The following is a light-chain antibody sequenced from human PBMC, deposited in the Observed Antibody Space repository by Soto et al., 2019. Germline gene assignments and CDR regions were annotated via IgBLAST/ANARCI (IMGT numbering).Light chain of an antibody. CDR2: VGS. V-gene: IGKV2-28*01. Sequence: DIVMTQSPLPLPVTPGEPASISCRASQSLLHSDGYNYVDWYLQKPGQSPQLLIYVGSNRASGVPDRLSGSGSGPDFTLKISRVEAEDVGVYFCMQSLHTPPTFGGGTKVEIK. J-gene: IGKJ4*01. CDR1: QSLLHSDGYNY. CDR3: MQSLHTPPT.